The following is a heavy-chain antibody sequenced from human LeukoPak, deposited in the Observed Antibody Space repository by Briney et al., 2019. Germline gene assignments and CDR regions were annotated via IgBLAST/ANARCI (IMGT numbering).Heavy chain of an antibody. D-gene: IGHD2-2*01. CDR2: INSDGSYT. J-gene: IGHJ4*02. CDR1: GFTFSSYW. V-gene: IGHV3-74*01. Sequence: RPGGSLRLSCAVSGFTFSSYWMHWVRQAPGKGLVLVSRINSDGSYTNYADSVKGRFTISRDNAKNTLYLQMNSLRAEDTAVYYCGRVGGSCGSTSCPYYFDYWGQGTLVTVSS. CDR3: GRVGGSCGSTSCPYYFDY.